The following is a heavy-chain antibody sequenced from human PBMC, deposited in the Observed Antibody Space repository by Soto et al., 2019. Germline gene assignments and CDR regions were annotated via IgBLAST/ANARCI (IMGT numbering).Heavy chain of an antibody. Sequence: PSETLSLTCAVYGGSFSGYYWSWIRQPPGKGLEWIGEINHSGSTNYNPSLKSRVTISVDTSKNQFSLKLSSVTAADTAVYYCARGNARVSSSSFDYWGQGTLVTVSS. D-gene: IGHD2-2*01. CDR3: ARGNARVSSSSFDY. V-gene: IGHV4-34*01. J-gene: IGHJ4*02. CDR1: GGSFSGYY. CDR2: INHSGST.